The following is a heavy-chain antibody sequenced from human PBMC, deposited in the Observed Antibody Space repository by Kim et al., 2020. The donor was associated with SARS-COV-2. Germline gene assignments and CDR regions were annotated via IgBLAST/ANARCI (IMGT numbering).Heavy chain of an antibody. V-gene: IGHV3-23*01. Sequence: GGSLRLSCAASGFTFSSYAMSWVRQAPGKGLEWVSAISGSGGSTYYADSVKGRFTISRDNSKNTLYLQMNSLRAEDTAVYYCAKGSDSSGYYLPDYWGQGTLVTVSS. CDR2: ISGSGGST. CDR3: AKGSDSSGYYLPDY. D-gene: IGHD3-22*01. CDR1: GFTFSSYA. J-gene: IGHJ4*02.